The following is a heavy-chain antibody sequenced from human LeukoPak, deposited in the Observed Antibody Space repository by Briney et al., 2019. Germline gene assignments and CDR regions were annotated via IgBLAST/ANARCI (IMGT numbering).Heavy chain of an antibody. CDR1: GGSISSSNW. CDR3: ARGEHVEMATIYPY. Sequence: SETLSLTCAVSGGSISSSNWWSWVRQPPGKGLEWIGEIYHSGSTSYNPSLKSRVTISVDTSKNQFSLKLSSVTAADTAVYYCARGEHVEMATIYPYWGQGTLVTVSS. V-gene: IGHV4-4*02. J-gene: IGHJ4*02. D-gene: IGHD5-24*01. CDR2: IYHSGST.